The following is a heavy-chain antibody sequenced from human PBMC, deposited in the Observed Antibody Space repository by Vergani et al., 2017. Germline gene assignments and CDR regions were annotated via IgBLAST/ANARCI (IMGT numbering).Heavy chain of an antibody. CDR1: GGSISSGSYY. Sequence: QVQLQESGPGLVKPSQTLSLTCTVSGGSISSGSYYWSWIRQPAGKGLEWIGRIYTSGSTNYNPYLKSRVTISVDTAKNQFSLKLSSVTAADTAVSYCARAEVEVVTPQPHYYYYYGMDVWGQGTTVTVSS. J-gene: IGHJ6*02. D-gene: IGHD4-23*01. V-gene: IGHV4-61*02. CDR2: IYTSGST. CDR3: ARAEVEVVTPQPHYYYYYGMDV.